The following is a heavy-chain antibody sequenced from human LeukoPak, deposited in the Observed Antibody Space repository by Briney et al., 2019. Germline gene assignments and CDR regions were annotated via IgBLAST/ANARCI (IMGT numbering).Heavy chain of an antibody. CDR3: TRVYCSGGNCYDVYYYYGMDV. V-gene: IGHV3-23*01. CDR2: ISGSGGST. J-gene: IGHJ6*02. Sequence: GGSLRLSCAASGFTFSSYAMSWVRQAPGKGLEWVSAISGSGGSTYYADSVKGRFTISRDNSKNTLYLQMNSLRAEDTAVYYCTRVYCSGGNCYDVYYYYGMDVWGQGTTVTVSS. D-gene: IGHD2-15*01. CDR1: GFTFSSYA.